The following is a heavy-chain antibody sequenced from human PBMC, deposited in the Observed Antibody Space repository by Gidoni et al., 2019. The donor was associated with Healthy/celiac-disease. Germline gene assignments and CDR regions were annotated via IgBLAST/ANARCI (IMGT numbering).Heavy chain of an antibody. Sequence: QGQLQQGGAGLLKPSGTLSLPCPVYGGSFSGYYWSWLRQPPGKGLDWIGEINHSGRTHYNPSLQSRVTISVDTSKNQFSLKLSSVTAADTAVYYCASMRGIAAGATDHDYWGQGTLVTVSS. D-gene: IGHD6-13*01. CDR3: ASMRGIAAGATDHDY. J-gene: IGHJ4*02. CDR2: INHSGRT. CDR1: GGSFSGYY. V-gene: IGHV4-34*01.